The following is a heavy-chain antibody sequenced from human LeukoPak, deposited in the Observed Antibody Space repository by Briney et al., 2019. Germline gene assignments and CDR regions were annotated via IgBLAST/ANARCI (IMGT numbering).Heavy chain of an antibody. CDR1: GFTFGDYA. Sequence: GGSLRLSCTASGFTFGDYAMSWVRQAPGKGLEWVGFIRSKAYGGTTEYAASVKGRFTISRGDSKSIAYLQMNSLKTEDTAVYYCTRDYDILTGPEWFDPWGQGTLVTVSS. D-gene: IGHD3-9*01. J-gene: IGHJ5*02. CDR3: TRDYDILTGPEWFDP. CDR2: IRSKAYGGTT. V-gene: IGHV3-49*04.